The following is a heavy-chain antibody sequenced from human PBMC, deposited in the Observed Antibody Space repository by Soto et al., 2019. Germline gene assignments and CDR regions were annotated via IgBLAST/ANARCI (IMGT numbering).Heavy chain of an antibody. Sequence: SETLSLTCAVYGGSFSDYYWSWIRQPPGKGLEWIGEINHSGSTNDNPSLKSRVTISVDTSKNQFSLKLSSVTAADTAVYYCAREGRYYASGRFWWFDPWGQGTLVTVSS. J-gene: IGHJ5*02. CDR1: GGSFSDYY. D-gene: IGHD3-10*01. CDR3: AREGRYYASGRFWWFDP. CDR2: INHSGST. V-gene: IGHV4-34*01.